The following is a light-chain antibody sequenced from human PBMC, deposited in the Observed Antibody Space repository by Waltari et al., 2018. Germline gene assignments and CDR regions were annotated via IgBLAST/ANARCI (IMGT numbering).Light chain of an antibody. J-gene: IGLJ2*01. V-gene: IGLV3-1*01. CDR1: KFGDKS. CDR3: QAWDSSTVI. CDR2: QDN. Sequence: SYELTQPPSVSMSPGQTASINRSGDKFGDKSVCWYQKKPGQPPVLVIYQDNKRPSGIPERFSGSNSGNTATLTISGTQALDEADYYCQAWDSSTVIFGGGTKLTVL.